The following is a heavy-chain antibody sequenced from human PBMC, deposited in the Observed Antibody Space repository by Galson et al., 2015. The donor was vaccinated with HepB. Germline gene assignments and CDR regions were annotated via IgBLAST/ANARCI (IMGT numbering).Heavy chain of an antibody. CDR2: INAGNGNT. J-gene: IGHJ4*02. V-gene: IGHV1-3*01. CDR1: GYTFTSYA. Sequence: SVKVSCKASGYTFTSYAMHWVRQAPGQRLEWMGWINAGNGNTKYSQKFQGRVTITRDTSASTAYMELSSLRSEDTAVYYCARGMDDYVWGSYRFDYWGQGTLVTVSS. D-gene: IGHD3-16*02. CDR3: ARGMDDYVWGSYRFDY.